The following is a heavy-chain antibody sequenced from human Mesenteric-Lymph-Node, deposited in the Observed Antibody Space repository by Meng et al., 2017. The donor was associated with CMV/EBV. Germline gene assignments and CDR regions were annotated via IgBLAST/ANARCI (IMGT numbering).Heavy chain of an antibody. J-gene: IGHJ6*02. Sequence: GESLKISCAASGFTFSNYGMHWVRQAPGKGLEWVAVIWYDGSNKYYAESMKGRFTISRDNSKNTLYLQVNSLRAEDTAVYYCAKYYDFWSGYDYYYYGMDVWGQGTTVTVSS. CDR1: GFTFSNYG. V-gene: IGHV3-33*06. CDR3: AKYYDFWSGYDYYYYGMDV. D-gene: IGHD3-3*01. CDR2: IWYDGSNK.